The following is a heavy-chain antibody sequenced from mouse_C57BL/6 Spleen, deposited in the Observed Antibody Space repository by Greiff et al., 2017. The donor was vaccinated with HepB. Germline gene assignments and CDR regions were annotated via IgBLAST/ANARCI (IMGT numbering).Heavy chain of an antibody. CDR3: TRPYGNYEVAY. CDR1: GFNIKDDY. CDR2: IDPENGDT. J-gene: IGHJ3*01. D-gene: IGHD2-1*01. Sequence: EVQLQQSGAELVRPGASVKLSCTASGFNIKDDYMHWVKQRPEQGLEWIGWIDPENGDTEYASKFQGKATITADTSSNTAYLQLSSLTSEDTAVYDWTRPYGNYEVAYVGQGTLVTVSA. V-gene: IGHV14-4*01.